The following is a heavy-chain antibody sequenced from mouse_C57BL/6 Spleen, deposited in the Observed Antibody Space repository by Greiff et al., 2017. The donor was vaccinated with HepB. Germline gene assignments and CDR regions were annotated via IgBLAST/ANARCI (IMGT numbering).Heavy chain of an antibody. J-gene: IGHJ2*01. CDR1: GYTFTSYW. CDR2: IDPSDSYT. CDR3: ARKTARLFDY. Sequence: QVQLQQSGAELVRPGTSVKLSCKASGYTFTSYWMHWVKQRPGQGLEWIGVIDPSDSYTNYNQKFKGKATLTVDTSSSTAYMQLSSLTSEDSAVYYCARKTARLFDYWGQGTTLTVSS. V-gene: IGHV1-59*01. D-gene: IGHD1-2*01.